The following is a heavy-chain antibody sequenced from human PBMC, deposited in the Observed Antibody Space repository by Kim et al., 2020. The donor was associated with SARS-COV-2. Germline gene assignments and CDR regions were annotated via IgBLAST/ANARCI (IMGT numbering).Heavy chain of an antibody. J-gene: IGHJ3*02. CDR3: ARAPITMIVVVNAFDI. Sequence: SETLSLTCTVSGGSISSGGYYWSWIRQHPGKGLEWIGYIYYSGSTYYNPSLKSRVTISVDTSKNQFSLKLSSVTATDTAVYYCARAPITMIVVVNAFDIWGQGTMVTVSS. D-gene: IGHD3-22*01. CDR2: IYYSGST. CDR1: GGSISSGGYY. V-gene: IGHV4-31*03.